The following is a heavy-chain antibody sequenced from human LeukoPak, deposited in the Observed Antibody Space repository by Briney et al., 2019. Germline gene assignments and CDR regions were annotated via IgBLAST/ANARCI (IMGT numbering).Heavy chain of an antibody. CDR1: GGSLSGYY. CDR2: IDQSGTT. V-gene: IGHV4-34*01. CDR3: ARVPHYYFGYGYFDT. D-gene: IGHD3-10*01. Sequence: PSETLSLTCVVYGGSLSGYYWSWIRQPPGKGLEWIGEIDQSGTTNYNPSLKSRVTISIDTSKKQFSLTLTSMTAADTAVYYCARVPHYYFGYGYFDTWGQGTRVTVSS. J-gene: IGHJ4*02.